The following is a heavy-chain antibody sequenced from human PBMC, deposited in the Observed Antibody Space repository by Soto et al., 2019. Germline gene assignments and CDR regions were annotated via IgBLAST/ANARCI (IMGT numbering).Heavy chain of an antibody. J-gene: IGHJ6*03. V-gene: IGHV4-34*01. D-gene: IGHD2-8*01. Sequence: ASETLSLTCAVYGGSFSGYYWSWIRQPPGKGLEWIGENNHSGSTNYNPSLMSRVTISVDTSKNQFSLKLISLSAADTAVYYCATSGYCTNGVCYGERLYYYYYYMDVWGKGTTVTVSS. CDR2: NNHSGST. CDR3: ATSGYCTNGVCYGERLYYYYYYMDV. CDR1: GGSFSGYY.